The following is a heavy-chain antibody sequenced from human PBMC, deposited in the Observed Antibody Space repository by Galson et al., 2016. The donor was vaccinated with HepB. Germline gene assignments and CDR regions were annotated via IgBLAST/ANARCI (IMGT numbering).Heavy chain of an antibody. Sequence: SVKVSCKASGYTFSTCAIHWVRQAPGQGLEWMGWINAGTGDTKYSQNFQGGVTITRDTSASTAYMELRSLRSEDTAVYYCARHLEYPVWGQGTTVTVSS. CDR1: GYTFSTCA. CDR2: INAGTGDT. V-gene: IGHV1-3*01. J-gene: IGHJ6*02. CDR3: ARHLEYPV. D-gene: IGHD2/OR15-2a*01.